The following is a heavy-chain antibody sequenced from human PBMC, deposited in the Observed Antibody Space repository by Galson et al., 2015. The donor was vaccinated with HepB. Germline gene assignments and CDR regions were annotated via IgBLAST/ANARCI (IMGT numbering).Heavy chain of an antibody. CDR1: GFTFGSFN. J-gene: IGHJ4*02. CDR2: ISSTSSTI. V-gene: IGHV3-48*04. CDR3: VREKTMVRGVTDY. D-gene: IGHD3-10*01. Sequence: SLRLSCAASGFTFGSFNMNWVRQAPGKGLEWVSYISSTSSTIYYADSVKGRFTISRDNAKNSLYLQMNSLRAEDTAVCYCVREKTMVRGVTDYWGQGTLVTVSS.